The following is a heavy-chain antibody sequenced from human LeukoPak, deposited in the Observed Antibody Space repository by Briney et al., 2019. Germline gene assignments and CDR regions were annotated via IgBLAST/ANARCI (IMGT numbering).Heavy chain of an antibody. V-gene: IGHV3-9*01. CDR3: ARDPGWGRGYSSGPVPI. Sequence: PGRSLRLSCAASGFTFDDYAMHWVRQAPGMGLEWVSGISWNSGSIGYADSVKGRFTISRDNAKNSLFLQMNSLRAEDTAVYYCARDPGWGRGYSSGPVPIWGQGTMVTVSS. J-gene: IGHJ3*02. D-gene: IGHD6-19*01. CDR1: GFTFDDYA. CDR2: ISWNSGSI.